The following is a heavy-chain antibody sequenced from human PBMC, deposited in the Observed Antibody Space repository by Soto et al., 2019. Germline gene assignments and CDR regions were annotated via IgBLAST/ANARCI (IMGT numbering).Heavy chain of an antibody. V-gene: IGHV3-23*01. J-gene: IGHJ4*02. CDR1: GFTFSSYA. CDR3: AKVEAMSGDDTHYYFDY. Sequence: EVQLLESGGGLVQPGGSLRLSCAASGFTFSSYAMSWVRQAPGKGLEWVSAIIGSGGSTYYADSVKGRFTISRDNSKNTLYLQMNSLRAEDTAVYYCAKVEAMSGDDTHYYFDYWGQGTMVTVSS. D-gene: IGHD5-12*01. CDR2: IIGSGGST.